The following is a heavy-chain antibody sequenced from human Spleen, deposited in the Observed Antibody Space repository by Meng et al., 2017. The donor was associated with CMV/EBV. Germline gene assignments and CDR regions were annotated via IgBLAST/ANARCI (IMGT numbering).Heavy chain of an antibody. Sequence: GESLKISCTASGFTFGDYAMSWVRQAPGKGLEWVGFIRSKAYGGTTEYAASVKGRFTISRDDSKRIAYLQMNSLKTEDTAVYYCTRGRGYDFWRETYYGMDVWGQGTTVTVSS. CDR2: IRSKAYGGTT. J-gene: IGHJ6*02. CDR1: GFTFGDYA. D-gene: IGHD3-3*01. V-gene: IGHV3-49*04. CDR3: TRGRGYDFWRETYYGMDV.